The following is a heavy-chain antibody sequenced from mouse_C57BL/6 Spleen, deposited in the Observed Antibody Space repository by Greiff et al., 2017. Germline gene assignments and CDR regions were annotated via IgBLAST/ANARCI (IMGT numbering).Heavy chain of an antibody. Sequence: VQLKQSGPGMVKPSQSLSLTCTVTGYSITSGYDWHWIRHFPGNKLEWMGYISYSGSTNYNPSLKSRISITHDTSKNHFFLKLNSVTTEDTATYYCARKGYYDYDWFAYWGQGTLVTVSA. D-gene: IGHD2-4*01. CDR3: ARKGYYDYDWFAY. V-gene: IGHV3-1*01. CDR1: GYSITSGYD. CDR2: ISYSGST. J-gene: IGHJ3*01.